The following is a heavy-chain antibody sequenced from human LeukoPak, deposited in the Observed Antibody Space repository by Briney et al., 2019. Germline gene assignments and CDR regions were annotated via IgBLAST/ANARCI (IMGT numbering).Heavy chain of an antibody. CDR1: GFTFSSYG. Sequence: GGSLRLSCAASGFTFSSYGMHWVRQAPGKGLEWVAVIWYDGSNKYYADSVKGRFTISRDNSKNTLYLQMNSLRAEDTAVYYCARVPTGELFPYYWGQGTLVTVSS. V-gene: IGHV3-33*01. D-gene: IGHD3-10*01. J-gene: IGHJ4*02. CDR3: ARVPTGELFPYY. CDR2: IWYDGSNK.